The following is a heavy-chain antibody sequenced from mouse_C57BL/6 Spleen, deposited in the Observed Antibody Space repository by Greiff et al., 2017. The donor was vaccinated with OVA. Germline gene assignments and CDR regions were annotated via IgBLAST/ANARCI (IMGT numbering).Heavy chain of an antibody. CDR2: ISSGSSTI. D-gene: IGHD2-2*01. Sequence: DVMLVESGGGLVKPGGSLKLSCAASGFTFSDYGMHWVRQAPEKGLEWVAYISSGSSTIYYADTVKGRFTISRDNAKNTLFLQMTSLRSEDTAMYYCARPGGYDYFDYWGQGTTLTVSS. V-gene: IGHV5-17*01. CDR1: GFTFSDYG. J-gene: IGHJ2*01. CDR3: ARPGGYDYFDY.